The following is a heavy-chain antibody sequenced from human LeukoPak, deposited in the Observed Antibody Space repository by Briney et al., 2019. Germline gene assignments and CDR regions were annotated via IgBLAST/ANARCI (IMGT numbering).Heavy chain of an antibody. CDR2: IIPIFGTA. Sequence: ASVKVSCKASGGTFSSYAISWVRQAPGQGLEWMGGIIPIFGTANYAQKFQGRVTITADKSTSTPYMELSSLRSEDTAVYYCARDGSGSSNWFDPWGQGTLVTVSS. CDR3: ARDGSGSSNWFDP. V-gene: IGHV1-69*06. J-gene: IGHJ5*02. D-gene: IGHD3-10*01. CDR1: GGTFSSYA.